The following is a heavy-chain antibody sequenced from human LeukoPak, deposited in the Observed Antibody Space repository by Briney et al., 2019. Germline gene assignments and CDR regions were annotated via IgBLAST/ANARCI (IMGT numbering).Heavy chain of an antibody. V-gene: IGHV3-21*06. J-gene: IGHJ4*02. Sequence: GGSLRLSCAASGFSFSTYSMNWVRQAPGKGLEWVSSISRNSRYIYYADSMRGRFTISRDNAKNSLYLQMNSLKPEDTAVYYCARVAEAAAFDSWGQGTLVTVSS. CDR2: ISRNSRYI. CDR3: ARVAEAAAFDS. D-gene: IGHD6-13*01. CDR1: GFSFSTYS.